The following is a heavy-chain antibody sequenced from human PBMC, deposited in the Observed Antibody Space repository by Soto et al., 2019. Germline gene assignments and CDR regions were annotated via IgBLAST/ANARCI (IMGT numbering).Heavy chain of an antibody. V-gene: IGHV3-64*01. CDR1: GFTFSSYA. CDR3: ARAIWETYGMDV. J-gene: IGHJ6*02. Sequence: EVQLVESGGGLVQPGGSLRLSCAASGFTFSSYAMHWVRQAPGKGLEYVSVISSNGGSTYDANSVKGRFTISRDNSKNTLYLQMGSLRAEDMAVYYCARAIWETYGMDVWGQGTTVTVSS. CDR2: ISSNGGST. D-gene: IGHD3-9*01.